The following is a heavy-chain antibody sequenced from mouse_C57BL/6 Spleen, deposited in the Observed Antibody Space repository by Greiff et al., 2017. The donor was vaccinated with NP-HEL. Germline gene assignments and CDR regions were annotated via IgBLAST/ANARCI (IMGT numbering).Heavy chain of an antibody. CDR2: IDPETGGT. CDR3: TRWEVTTSYYFDY. Sequence: QVQLQQSGAELVRPGASVTLSCKASGYTFTDYEMHWVKQTPVHGLEWIGAIDPETGGTAYNQKFKGKAILTAAKSSSTAYMELRSLTSEDSAVYYCTRWEVTTSYYFDYWGQGTTLTVSS. V-gene: IGHV1-15*01. J-gene: IGHJ2*01. CDR1: GYTFTDYE. D-gene: IGHD2-2*01.